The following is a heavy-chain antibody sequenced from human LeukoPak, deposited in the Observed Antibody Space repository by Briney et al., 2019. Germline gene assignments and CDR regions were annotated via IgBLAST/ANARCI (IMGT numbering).Heavy chain of an antibody. J-gene: IGHJ5*02. D-gene: IGHD6-19*01. Sequence: SETLSLTCTVSGGSISSYYWSWIRQPPGKGLGWIGYIYYSGSTNYNPSLKSRVTISVDTSKNQFSLKLSSVTAADTAVYYCARQIAVAAQFDPWGQGTLVTVSS. CDR1: GGSISSYY. CDR2: IYYSGST. CDR3: ARQIAVAAQFDP. V-gene: IGHV4-59*08.